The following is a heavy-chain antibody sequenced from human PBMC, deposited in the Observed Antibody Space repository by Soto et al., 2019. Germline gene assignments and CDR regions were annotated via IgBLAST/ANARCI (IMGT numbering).Heavy chain of an antibody. V-gene: IGHV3-33*01. CDR1: GFTFSSYG. Sequence: QVQLVESGGGVVQPGRSLRLSCAASGFTFSSYGMHWVRQAPGKGLEWVAVIWYDGSNKYYADSVKGRFTISRDNSKNTLYLQMNSLRAEDTAVYYCARDLIAARPLPDYWGQGTLVTVFS. CDR3: ARDLIAARPLPDY. J-gene: IGHJ4*02. CDR2: IWYDGSNK. D-gene: IGHD6-6*01.